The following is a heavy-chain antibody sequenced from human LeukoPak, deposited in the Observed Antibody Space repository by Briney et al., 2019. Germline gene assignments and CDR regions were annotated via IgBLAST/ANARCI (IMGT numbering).Heavy chain of an antibody. CDR3: ARRAVTMVRGGHGANYYYYYYMDV. CDR1: GFTFSSYE. J-gene: IGHJ6*03. CDR2: ISSSGSTI. V-gene: IGHV3-48*03. D-gene: IGHD3-10*01. Sequence: GGSLRLSCAASGFTFSSYEMNWVRQAPGKGLEWVSYISSSGSTIYYADSVKGRFTISRDNAKNSLYLQMNSLRAEDTAVYYCARRAVTMVRGGHGANYYYYYYMDVWGKGTTVTISS.